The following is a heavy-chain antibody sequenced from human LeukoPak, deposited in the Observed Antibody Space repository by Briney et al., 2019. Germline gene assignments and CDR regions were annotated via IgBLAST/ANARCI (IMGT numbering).Heavy chain of an antibody. V-gene: IGHV1-69*13. J-gene: IGHJ4*02. D-gene: IGHD5-18*01. CDR1: GGTFSSYA. CDR3: ASQGVGDTAMGDDY. Sequence: SVRVSCKASGGTFSSYAISWVRQAPGQGLEWMGGIIPIFGTANYAQKFQGRVTITADESTSTAYMELSSLRSEDTAVYYCASQGVGDTAMGDDYWGQGTLVTVSS. CDR2: IIPIFGTA.